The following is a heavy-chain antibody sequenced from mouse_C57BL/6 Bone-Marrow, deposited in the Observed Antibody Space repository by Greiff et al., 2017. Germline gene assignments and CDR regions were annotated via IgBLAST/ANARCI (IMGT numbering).Heavy chain of an antibody. CDR2: IYPGGGDT. J-gene: IGHJ3*01. D-gene: IGHD2-1*01. CDR3: ARGRGNYRFAY. CDR1: GYAFSSSW. V-gene: IGHV1-82*01. Sequence: QVQLQQSGPELVKPGASVKISCKASGYAFSSSWMNWVKQRPGKGLEWIGRIYPGGGDTNYNGKFKGKATLTAAKSSSTAYMQLSSLTSEDSAVYFCARGRGNYRFAYWGQGTLVTVSA.